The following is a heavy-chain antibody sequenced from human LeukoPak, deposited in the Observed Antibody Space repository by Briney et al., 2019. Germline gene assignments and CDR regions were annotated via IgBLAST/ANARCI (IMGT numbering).Heavy chain of an antibody. Sequence: GGSLRLSCAASGFTFSSYAMSWVRQAPGKGLAWVSHLSGSGTGTYYADSVKGRFTISRDNSKNMLYLQMNSLRAEDTAVYYCAKDLRDEPDGYYCYYGLDVWGQGTPVTVSS. CDR3: AKDLRDEPDGYYCYYGLDV. CDR1: GFTFSSYA. CDR2: LSGSGTGT. J-gene: IGHJ6*02. D-gene: IGHD1-14*01. V-gene: IGHV3-23*01.